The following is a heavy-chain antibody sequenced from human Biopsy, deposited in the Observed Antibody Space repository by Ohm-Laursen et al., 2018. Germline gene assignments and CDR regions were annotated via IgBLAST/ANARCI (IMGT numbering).Heavy chain of an antibody. CDR3: ARLTGDPSY. V-gene: IGHV4-59*01. CDR2: IYYTGHT. Sequence: GTLSLTYTVSGDSISSYYWNWIRQSPGKGLEWIGFIYYTGHTNYNPSLKSRATISVDTSKNQFSLKVISVTAADTAVYCCARLTGDPSYWGQGILVPVSS. D-gene: IGHD7-27*01. CDR1: GDSISSYY. J-gene: IGHJ4*02.